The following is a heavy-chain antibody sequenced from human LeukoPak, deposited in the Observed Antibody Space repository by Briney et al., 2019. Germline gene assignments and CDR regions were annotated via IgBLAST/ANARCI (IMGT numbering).Heavy chain of an antibody. J-gene: IGHJ6*03. D-gene: IGHD3-16*01. Sequence: SEILSLTCSVSGGSIGSTSYYWGWIRQPPGKGLEWIGNIYYSGSTYFNPSLKSRVTISVDTSKNQFSLKLSAVAAADTAVYYCARGTVGSYYYYMDVWGKGTTVTVSS. CDR1: GGSIGSTSYY. CDR3: ARGTVGSYYYYMDV. V-gene: IGHV4-39*01. CDR2: IYYSGST.